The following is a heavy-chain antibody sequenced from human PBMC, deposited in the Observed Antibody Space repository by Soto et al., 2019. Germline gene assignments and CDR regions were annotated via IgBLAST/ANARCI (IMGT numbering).Heavy chain of an antibody. CDR1: GFTFISYA. Sequence: EVQLLQSGGGLVQPGGSLGLSCGASGFTFISYAMSWVRHVPGKGLEWISSISGSGANTWYAGSVQGRFIISRDNSKSTVSLHLSRLRGEDTAIYYCARDRATFDSWGQGTLVTVSS. CDR2: ISGSGANT. J-gene: IGHJ4*02. D-gene: IGHD1-26*01. V-gene: IGHV3-23*01. CDR3: ARDRATFDS.